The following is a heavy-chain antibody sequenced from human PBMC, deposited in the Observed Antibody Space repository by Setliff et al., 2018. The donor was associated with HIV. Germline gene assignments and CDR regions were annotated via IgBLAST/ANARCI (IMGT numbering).Heavy chain of an antibody. CDR3: ASCMAGHYYYYMDV. V-gene: IGHV1-18*01. CDR1: GYTFSRYG. D-gene: IGHD6-19*01. CDR2: ISGYNGNT. Sequence: ASVKVSCKASGYTFSRYGISWVRQAPGQGLEWMGWISGYNGNTKYVQKFQGRVTMTTDISTSTAWTSTSTAYMELRSLRSDDTAVYYCASCMAGHYYYYMDVWGKGTTVTVSS. J-gene: IGHJ6*03.